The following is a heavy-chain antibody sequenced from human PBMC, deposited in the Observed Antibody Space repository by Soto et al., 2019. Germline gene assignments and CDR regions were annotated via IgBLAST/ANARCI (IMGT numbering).Heavy chain of an antibody. D-gene: IGHD2-2*01. J-gene: IGHJ6*02. CDR3: ARADIVVVPAARGYYGMDV. CDR2: IIPIFGTA. V-gene: IGHV1-69*13. Sequence: EASVKVSCKASGGTFSSYAISWVRQAPGQGLEWMGGIIPIFGTANYAQKFQGRVTITADESTSTAYMELSSLRSEDTAVYYCARADIVVVPAARGYYGMDVWGQGTTVTVSS. CDR1: GGTFSSYA.